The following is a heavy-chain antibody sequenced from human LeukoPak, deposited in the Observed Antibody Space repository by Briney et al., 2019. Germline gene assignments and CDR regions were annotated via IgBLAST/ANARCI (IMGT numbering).Heavy chain of an antibody. CDR2: ISYDGSNK. V-gene: IGHV3-30-3*01. CDR1: GFTFSSYA. D-gene: IGHD3-22*01. CDR3: ARVEAYYDSSGNFDY. J-gene: IGHJ4*02. Sequence: PGGSLRLSCAASGFTFSSYAMHWVRQAPGKGLEWVAVISYDGSNKYYADSVKGRFTISRDNSKNTLYLQMNSLRAEDTAVYYCARVEAYYDSSGNFDYWGQGTLVTVSS.